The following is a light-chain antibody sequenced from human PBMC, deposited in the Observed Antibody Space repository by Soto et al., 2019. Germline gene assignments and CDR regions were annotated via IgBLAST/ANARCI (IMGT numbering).Light chain of an antibody. CDR2: DND. CDR1: SSNIGNNY. V-gene: IGLV1-51*01. Sequence: QSVLTQSPSVSAAPGQKVTISCSGRSSNIGNNYVSWYQQLPGTAPKLLIKDNDKRPSEIPDRFSGSKSGTSATLGITGLQTGDEADYYCGTWDSSLSAVVFGGGTK. CDR3: GTWDSSLSAVV. J-gene: IGLJ2*01.